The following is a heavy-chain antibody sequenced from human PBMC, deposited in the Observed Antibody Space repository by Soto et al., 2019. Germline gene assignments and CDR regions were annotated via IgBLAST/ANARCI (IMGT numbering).Heavy chain of an antibody. D-gene: IGHD3-3*01. J-gene: IGHJ4*02. CDR2: IYYSGST. V-gene: IGHV4-59*01. Sequence: KPSETLSLTCTVSGGSISSYYWSWIRQPPGKGLEWIGYIYYSGSTNYNPSLKSRVTISVDTSKNQFSLKLSSVTAADTAVYYCARGYRQYDFWSGYWDYFDYWGQGTLVTVSS. CDR3: ARGYRQYDFWSGYWDYFDY. CDR1: GGSISSYY.